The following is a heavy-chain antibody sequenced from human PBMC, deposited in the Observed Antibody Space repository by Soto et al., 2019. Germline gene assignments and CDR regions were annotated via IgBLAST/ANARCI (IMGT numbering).Heavy chain of an antibody. Sequence: PGGSLGIGCASSGFTFSSYAMSWFLQAPGKGLEWVSTISGRGGGTYYADSMKGRFTISRDNSKNKLYLKMYSLRVDDTAVYYCVRESDLWGQGTLVTVSS. CDR1: GFTFSSYA. CDR2: ISGRGGGT. V-gene: IGHV3-23*01. CDR3: VRESDL. J-gene: IGHJ5*02.